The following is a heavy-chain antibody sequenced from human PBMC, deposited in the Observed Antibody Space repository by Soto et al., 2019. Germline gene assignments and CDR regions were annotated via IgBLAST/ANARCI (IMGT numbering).Heavy chain of an antibody. CDR3: ARDEYQPLDYYYGMDV. Sequence: QVQLVQSGAEVKKPGSSVKVSCKASGGTFSSYAISWVRQAPGQGLEWMGGIIPIFGTANYAQKFQGRVTITANKSTSTAYMELSSLRSEDTAVYYCARDEYQPLDYYYGMDVWGQGTTVTVSS. D-gene: IGHD2-2*01. J-gene: IGHJ6*02. CDR2: IIPIFGTA. V-gene: IGHV1-69*06. CDR1: GGTFSSYA.